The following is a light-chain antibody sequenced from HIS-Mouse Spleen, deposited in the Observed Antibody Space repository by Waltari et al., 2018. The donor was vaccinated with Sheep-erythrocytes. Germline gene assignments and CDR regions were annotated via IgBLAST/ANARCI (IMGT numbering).Light chain of an antibody. CDR2: QDS. CDR3: QAWDSSTYV. V-gene: IGLV3-1*01. J-gene: IGLJ1*01. CDR1: KLGDKY. Sequence: SYELTQPPSVSVSPGQTASITCSGDKLGDKYACWYQQKPGQSPVLGIYQDSKRPSGIPERFSGSNSGNPATLTISGTQAMDEADYYCQAWDSSTYVFGTGTKVTVL.